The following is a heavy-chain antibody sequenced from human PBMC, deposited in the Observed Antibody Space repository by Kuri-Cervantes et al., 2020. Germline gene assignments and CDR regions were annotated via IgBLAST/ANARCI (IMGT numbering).Heavy chain of an antibody. Sequence: SETLSLTCVVFGGSLTTNNWWTWVRQPPGKGLEWIGEIYQNGDTNYNSSLKSRVTISVDTSKNQFSLKLSSVTAADTAVYYCARHGGWSGSTSYNWFDPWGQGTLVTVSS. CDR2: IYQNGDT. D-gene: IGHD2-2*01. CDR1: GGSLTTNNW. CDR3: ARHGGWSGSTSYNWFDP. V-gene: IGHV4/OR15-8*01. J-gene: IGHJ5*02.